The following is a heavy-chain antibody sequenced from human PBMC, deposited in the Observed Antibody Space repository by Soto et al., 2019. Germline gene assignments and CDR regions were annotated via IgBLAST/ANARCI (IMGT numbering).Heavy chain of an antibody. D-gene: IGHD6-13*01. V-gene: IGHV4-59*01. J-gene: IGHJ6*02. CDR1: GGSISSYY. CDR2: ISYSGST. CDR3: AREGVSSTWYYYYAMDV. Sequence: SETLSLTCTASGGSISSYYWNWIRQPPGKGLERIRYISYSGSTNYNPSLKSRVTLSVDTSKKQFSLKLSSVTAADTAVYYCAREGVSSTWYYYYAMDVWGQGTTVT.